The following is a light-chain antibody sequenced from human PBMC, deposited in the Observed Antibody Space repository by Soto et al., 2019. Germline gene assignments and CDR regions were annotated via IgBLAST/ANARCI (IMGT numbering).Light chain of an antibody. V-gene: IGKV1-9*01. J-gene: IGKJ4*01. Sequence: DIQLTQSPSFLSASVGDRVTITCRASQDISDYLAWYQQRPGKAPKLLIYAASTLQSGVPSRFSGSGSGTEFTLTISSLQPEDFATYSCQQLNSYPLTFGGGTEVDIK. CDR1: QDISDY. CDR2: AAS. CDR3: QQLNSYPLT.